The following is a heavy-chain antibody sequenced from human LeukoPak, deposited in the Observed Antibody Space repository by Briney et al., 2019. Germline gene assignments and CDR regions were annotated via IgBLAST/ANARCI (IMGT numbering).Heavy chain of an antibody. CDR3: ARLAGPASRSIYYYYMDV. CDR1: GGSISSYY. V-gene: IGHV4-4*09. Sequence: PSETLSLTCTVSGGSISSYYWSWIRQPPGKGLEWIGFIYTSGSTNYDPSLRGRVTMSVDTSRNQCSLRLSSVTAADTAVYYCARLAGPASRSIYYYYMDVWGKGTTVTVSS. CDR2: IYTSGST. D-gene: IGHD3-10*01. J-gene: IGHJ6*03.